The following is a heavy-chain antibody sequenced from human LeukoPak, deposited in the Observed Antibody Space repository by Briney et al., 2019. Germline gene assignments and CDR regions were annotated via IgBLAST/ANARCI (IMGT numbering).Heavy chain of an antibody. CDR3: TRLDSSSAFCDY. D-gene: IGHD3-22*01. CDR1: GCTFSGSA. CDR2: IRSKANSYAT. Sequence: PGGSLTLSCAASGCTFSGSAMHWVRQASGQGLEWVGRIRSKANSYATAYAAAVKGKFTISIHDSKNTAYLQMNSLKTEDTAVYYCTRLDSSSAFCDYWGQGTLVTVSS. J-gene: IGHJ4*02. V-gene: IGHV3-73*01.